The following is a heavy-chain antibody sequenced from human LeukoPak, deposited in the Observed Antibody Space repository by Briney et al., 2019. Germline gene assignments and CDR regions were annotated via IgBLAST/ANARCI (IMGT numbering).Heavy chain of an antibody. CDR3: ARRKLGRLRLGELSSYNWFDP. CDR1: GGSFSGYY. D-gene: IGHD3-16*02. J-gene: IGHJ5*02. V-gene: IGHV4-34*01. CDR2: INHSGST. Sequence: PSETLSLTCAVYGGSFSGYYWSWIRQPPGKGLEWIGEINHSGSTNYNPSLKSRVTISVDTSKNQSSLKLSSVTAADTAVYYCARRKLGRLRLGELSSYNWFDPWGQGTLVTVSS.